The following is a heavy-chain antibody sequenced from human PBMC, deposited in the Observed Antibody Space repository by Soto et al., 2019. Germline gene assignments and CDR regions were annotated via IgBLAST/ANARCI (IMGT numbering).Heavy chain of an antibody. CDR2: ISSSSSTI. Sequence: EVQLVESGGGLVQPGGSLRLSCATSGFTFSTYSMNWVRQAPGKGLEWVSYISSSSSTIYYADSVKGRFTISRDNAKNSLYLQMNSLRDEETAVYYCARGKRYNWNYGWFGPWGQGTLVSVSS. J-gene: IGHJ5*02. CDR3: ARGKRYNWNYGWFGP. D-gene: IGHD1-7*01. CDR1: GFTFSTYS. V-gene: IGHV3-48*02.